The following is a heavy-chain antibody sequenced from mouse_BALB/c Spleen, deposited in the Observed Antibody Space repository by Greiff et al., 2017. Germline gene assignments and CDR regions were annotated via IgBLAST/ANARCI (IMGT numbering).Heavy chain of an antibody. CDR2: IWSGGST. V-gene: IGHV2-2*02. CDR3: ARHGSRGGFAY. D-gene: IGHD1-1*01. CDR1: GFSLTSYG. Sequence: QVQLQQSGPGLVQPSQSLSITCTVSGFSLTSYGVHWVRQSPGKGLEWLGVIWSGGSTDYNAAFISRLSISKDNSKSQVFFKMNSLQANDTAIYYCARHGSRGGFAYWGQGTLVTVSA. J-gene: IGHJ3*01.